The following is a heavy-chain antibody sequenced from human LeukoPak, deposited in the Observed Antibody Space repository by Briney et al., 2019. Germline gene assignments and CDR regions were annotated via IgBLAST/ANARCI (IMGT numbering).Heavy chain of an antibody. CDR1: GYTFTGFY. D-gene: IGHD5-18*01. CDR2: INPNSGGT. V-gene: IGHV1-2*02. CDR3: ARLGEGAMVKEMDY. Sequence: ASVEVSCKASGYTFTGFYMHWVRQAPGQGLEWMGWINPNSGGTNYAQKFQGRVTMTRDTSISTAYMELSRLRSDDTAVYYCARLGEGAMVKEMDYWGQGTLVTVSS. J-gene: IGHJ4*02.